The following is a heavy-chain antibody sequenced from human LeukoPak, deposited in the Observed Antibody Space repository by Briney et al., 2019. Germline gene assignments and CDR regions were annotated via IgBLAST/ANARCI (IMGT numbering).Heavy chain of an antibody. CDR3: VRRHDY. J-gene: IGHJ4*02. CDR2: IYASGSA. CDR1: GFDVNDNF. Sequence: GGSLRLSCVASGFDVNDNFMIWVRQAPGQGLEWISIIYASGSAYRAESVKGRFSAFRDTSKNTIFLQMNNLRADDTAIYYCVRRHDYWGQGNLVTVSS. V-gene: IGHV3-53*01.